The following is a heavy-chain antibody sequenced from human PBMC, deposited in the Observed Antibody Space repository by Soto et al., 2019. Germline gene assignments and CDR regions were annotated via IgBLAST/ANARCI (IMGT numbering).Heavy chain of an antibody. CDR3: ATTVTLFQ. CDR2: ISSSSSI. CDR1: GLTFSSYS. D-gene: IGHD4-17*01. J-gene: IGHJ4*02. Sequence: GGSLRLSCAASGLTFSSYSMNWVRQAPGKGLEWVSYISSSSSIYXXDSVKGRXXISRGSAKNSRCLQMXIRRAEDTAVYYCATTVTLFQWGQGTLVTVSS. V-gene: IGHV3-48*01.